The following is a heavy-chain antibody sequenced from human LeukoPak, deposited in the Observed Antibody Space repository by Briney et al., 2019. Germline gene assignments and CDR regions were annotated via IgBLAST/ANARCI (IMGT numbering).Heavy chain of an antibody. CDR2: IYYSGST. CDR3: AREGPGRRDGYDYIDY. Sequence: TLSLTCTVSGGSISSGGYYWSWIRQHPGKGLEWIGYIYYSGSTYYNPSLKSRVTISVDTSKNQFSLKLSSVTAADTAVYYCAREGPGRRDGYDYIDYWGQGTLVTVSS. D-gene: IGHD5-24*01. CDR1: GGSISSGGYY. V-gene: IGHV4-31*03. J-gene: IGHJ4*02.